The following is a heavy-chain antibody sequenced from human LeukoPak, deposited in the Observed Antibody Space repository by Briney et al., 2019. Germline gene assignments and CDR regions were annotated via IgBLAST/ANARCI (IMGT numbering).Heavy chain of an antibody. J-gene: IGHJ4*02. CDR1: GFTFSSYE. D-gene: IGHD2-2*01. Sequence: GGSLRLSCAASGFTFSSYELNWVRQAPGKGLEWVSYISSSGSTIYYADSVKGRFTISRDNAKNSLYLQMNSLRAEDTAVYYCARSIVVVPAAPGVDDYWGQGTLVTVSS. V-gene: IGHV3-48*03. CDR2: ISSSGSTI. CDR3: ARSIVVVPAAPGVDDY.